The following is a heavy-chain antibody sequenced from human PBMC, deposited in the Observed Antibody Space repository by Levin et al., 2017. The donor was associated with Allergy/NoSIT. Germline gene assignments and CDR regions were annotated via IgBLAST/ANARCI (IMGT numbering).Heavy chain of an antibody. J-gene: IGHJ4*02. CDR1: GGSVSSSSYY. Sequence: TSETLSLTCTVSGGSVSSSSYYWGWIRQPPGKGLEWIGSIYYSGNIYYNPSLKSRVTISVDTSKNQFSLKLSSVTAADTAVYYCARGYDSSGYPLDYWGQGTLVTVSS. CDR2: IYYSGNI. D-gene: IGHD3-22*01. V-gene: IGHV4-39*07. CDR3: ARGYDSSGYPLDY.